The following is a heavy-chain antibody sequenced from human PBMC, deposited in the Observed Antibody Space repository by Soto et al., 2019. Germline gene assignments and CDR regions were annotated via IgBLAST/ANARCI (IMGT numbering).Heavy chain of an antibody. Sequence: GGSLRLSCAASGFTFSSYAMHWVRQAPGKGLEWVANIKQDGSEKYYVDSVKGRFTISRDNAKNSLYLQMNSLRAEDTAVYYCTRVQYSLLWFGELLYPVIDYYGMDVWGQGTTVTVSS. CDR3: TRVQYSLLWFGELLYPVIDYYGMDV. CDR1: GFTFSSYA. V-gene: IGHV3-7*01. D-gene: IGHD3-10*01. CDR2: IKQDGSEK. J-gene: IGHJ6*02.